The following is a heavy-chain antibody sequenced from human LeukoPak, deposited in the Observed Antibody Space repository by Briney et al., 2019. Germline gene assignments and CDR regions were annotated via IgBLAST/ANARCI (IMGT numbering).Heavy chain of an antibody. V-gene: IGHV4-59*11. J-gene: IGHJ4*02. CDR2: IYYTGST. CDR1: GGSISSHF. CDR3: ARSYNSGSYYPYFFDY. Sequence: PSETLSLTCTVSGGSISSHFWSWVRQPPGKGLEWIGNIYYTGSTNYNPSHKSRVTMSVDTSKDQFYLRLSSVTAADTAMYYCARSYNSGSYYPYFFDYWGQGTLVTVSS. D-gene: IGHD3-10*01.